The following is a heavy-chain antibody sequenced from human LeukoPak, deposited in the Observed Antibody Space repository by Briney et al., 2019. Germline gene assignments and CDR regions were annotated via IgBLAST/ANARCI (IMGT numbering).Heavy chain of an antibody. D-gene: IGHD5-18*01. CDR2: ISGSGGST. J-gene: IGHJ4*02. Sequence: GGSLRLSCAASGFTFNSYAMSWVRQAPGQGLEWVSGISGSGGSTYYADSVKGRFTISRDNSKNTLYLQMNSLRVEDTAVYYCAKDLAGRIQQWSRWDYWGQGTLVTVSS. CDR3: AKDLAGRIQQWSRWDY. V-gene: IGHV3-23*01. CDR1: GFTFNSYA.